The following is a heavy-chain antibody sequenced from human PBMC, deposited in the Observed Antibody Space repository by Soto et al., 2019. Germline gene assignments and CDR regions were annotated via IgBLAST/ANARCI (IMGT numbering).Heavy chain of an antibody. CDR2: IIPIFGTA. CDR3: ARGGPIKDSSGYLLDDY. V-gene: IGHV1-69*01. J-gene: IGHJ4*02. CDR1: GGTFSSYA. D-gene: IGHD3-22*01. Sequence: QVQLVQSGAEVTKPGSSVKVSCKASGGTFSSYAISWVRQAPGQGLEWRGGIIPIFGTANYARKFQGRVTITADESTSTAYMELGSLRSEDTAVYYCARGGPIKDSSGYLLDDYCGKGNLVTVSS.